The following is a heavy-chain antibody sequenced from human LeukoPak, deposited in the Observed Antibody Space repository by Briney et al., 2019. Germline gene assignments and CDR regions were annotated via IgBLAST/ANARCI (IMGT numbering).Heavy chain of an antibody. CDR1: GYTFTSYD. CDR3: ARTSSWYYYNL. CDR2: MNPNSGNT. J-gene: IGHJ4*02. Sequence: GASVKVSCKASGYTFTSYDINWVRQATGQGLEWMGWMNPNSGNTGYAQKFQGRVTITRNTSISTAYMELSSLRSEDTAVYCARTSSWYYYNLWGQGTLVTVSS. V-gene: IGHV1-8*03. D-gene: IGHD6-13*01.